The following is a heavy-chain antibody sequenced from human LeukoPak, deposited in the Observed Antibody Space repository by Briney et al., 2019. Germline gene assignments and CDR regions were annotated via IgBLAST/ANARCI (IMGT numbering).Heavy chain of an antibody. Sequence: SGGSLRLSCAASGFSVSSCYIYWVRQAPGKGLEWVASINHNGNVNYYVDSVKGRFTVSRDNAKNSLYLQMSNLRAEDTAVYFCARGGGLDVWGQGATVTVSS. CDR1: GFSVSSCY. CDR2: INHNGNVN. V-gene: IGHV3-7*03. CDR3: ARGGGLDV. D-gene: IGHD3-16*01. J-gene: IGHJ6*02.